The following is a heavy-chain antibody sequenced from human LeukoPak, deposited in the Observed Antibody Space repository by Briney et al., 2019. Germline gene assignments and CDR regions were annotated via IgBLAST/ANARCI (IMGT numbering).Heavy chain of an antibody. CDR1: GGSISSGGYS. Sequence: PSQTLSLTCAVSGGSISSGGYSWSWVRQPPGKGLEWIGEIYHSGSTNYNPSLKSRVTISVDKSKNQFSLKLSSVTAADTAVYYCARVSSPIDSSGWLYYFDYWGQGTLVTVSS. D-gene: IGHD6-19*01. CDR3: ARVSSPIDSSGWLYYFDY. CDR2: IYHSGST. V-gene: IGHV4-30-2*01. J-gene: IGHJ4*02.